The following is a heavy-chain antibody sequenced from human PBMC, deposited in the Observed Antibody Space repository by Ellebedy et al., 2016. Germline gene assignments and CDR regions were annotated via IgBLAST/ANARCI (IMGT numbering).Heavy chain of an antibody. V-gene: IGHV1-69*04. J-gene: IGHJ6*02. CDR2: IIPILGIA. Sequence: ASVKVSCKASGYTFTSYGISWVRQAPGQGLEWMGRIIPILGIANYAQKFQGRVTITADKSTSTAYMELRSLRSDDTAVYYCARDVYCSSTSCYGVPGYYGMDVWGQGTTVTVSS. CDR1: GYTFTSYG. D-gene: IGHD2-2*01. CDR3: ARDVYCSSTSCYGVPGYYGMDV.